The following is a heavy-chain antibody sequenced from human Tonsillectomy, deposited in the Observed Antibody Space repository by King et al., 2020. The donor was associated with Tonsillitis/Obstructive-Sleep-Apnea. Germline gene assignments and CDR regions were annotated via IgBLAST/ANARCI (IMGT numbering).Heavy chain of an antibody. CDR1: GFTFSSYW. J-gene: IGHJ6*03. Sequence: VQLVESGGGLVQPGGSLRLSCAASGFTFSSYWMHWVRQAPGKGLVWVSRINSDGSSTSYADSVKGRFTISRDNAKNTLYLQMNSLRAEDTAVYYCARHAGEYQLLGGAHYYMDVWCTRTTVTVS. CDR3: ARHAGEYQLLGGAHYYMDV. CDR2: INSDGSST. D-gene: IGHD2-2*01. V-gene: IGHV3-74*01.